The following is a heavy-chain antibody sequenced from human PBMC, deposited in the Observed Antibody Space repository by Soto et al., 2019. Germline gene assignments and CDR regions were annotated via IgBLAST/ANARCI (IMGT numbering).Heavy chain of an antibody. Sequence: PGGAPRLSFAAPCFPFFNAWVKWVPPAPGEGLEWVGRIKSKGLGGTTDFAAPVRGRFAITRDDSRNMVYMQMNNLNTEDTAVYYCTTDSYSPIVEVRFAYWGHGTLVTVSS. D-gene: IGHD1-26*01. CDR2: IKSKGLGGTT. V-gene: IGHV3-15*07. CDR1: CFPFFNAW. CDR3: TTDSYSPIVEVRFAY. J-gene: IGHJ4*01.